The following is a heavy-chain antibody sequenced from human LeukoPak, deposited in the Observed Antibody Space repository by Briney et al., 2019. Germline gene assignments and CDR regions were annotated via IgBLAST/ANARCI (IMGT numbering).Heavy chain of an antibody. CDR2: IKQDGSEK. Sequence: GGSLRLSCAASGFSFSSYGMHWVRQAPGKGLEWVANIKQDGSEKYYVDSVKGRFTISRDNAKNSLYLQMNSLRAEDTAVYYCARMSPPFSAWGQGVLVTVSS. CDR1: GFSFSSYG. J-gene: IGHJ5*02. CDR3: ARMSPPFSA. V-gene: IGHV3-7*01.